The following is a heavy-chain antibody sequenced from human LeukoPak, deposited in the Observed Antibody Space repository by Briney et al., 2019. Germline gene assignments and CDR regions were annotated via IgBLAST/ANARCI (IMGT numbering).Heavy chain of an antibody. V-gene: IGHV1-69*04. Sequence: SVKVSCKASGGTFSSYAISWVRQAPGQGLEWMGRIIPILGIANYAQKFQGRVTITADESTSTAYMELSSLRSEDTAVYYCARGCSSTSCLYYFDYWGQGTLVTVSS. CDR1: GGTFSSYA. J-gene: IGHJ4*02. CDR2: IIPILGIA. CDR3: ARGCSSTSCLYYFDY. D-gene: IGHD2-2*01.